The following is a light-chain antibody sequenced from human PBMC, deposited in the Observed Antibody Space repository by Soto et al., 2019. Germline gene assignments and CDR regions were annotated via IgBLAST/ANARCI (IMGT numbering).Light chain of an antibody. CDR3: QQYYSTPWT. CDR1: QSVLSSSNNKNY. V-gene: IGKV4-1*01. CDR2: WAS. J-gene: IGKJ1*01. Sequence: VMTQSPDSLAVSLGERATINCKSSQSVLSSSNNKNYLTWYQQKPGQPPKLIIHWASTRDSGVPERFSGSGSGTDFTLTISRLQAEDLAVYYCQQYYSTPWTFGQGTKVEIK.